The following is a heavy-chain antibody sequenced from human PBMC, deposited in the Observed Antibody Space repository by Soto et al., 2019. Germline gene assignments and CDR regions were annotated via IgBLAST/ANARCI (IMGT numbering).Heavy chain of an antibody. Sequence: EVQLVESGGGLVQPGGSLRLSCAASGFTFSNYAMNWVRQAPGKGLEWVSYISHKSSAIYHADSVKGRFTISRDNAKNSLYLQMNSLRDEDTAVYYCARGPCSSTTVTIMDYWGQGTLVTVSS. CDR3: ARGPCSSTTVTIMDY. J-gene: IGHJ4*02. CDR1: GFTFSNYA. V-gene: IGHV3-48*02. D-gene: IGHD4-17*01. CDR2: ISHKSSAI.